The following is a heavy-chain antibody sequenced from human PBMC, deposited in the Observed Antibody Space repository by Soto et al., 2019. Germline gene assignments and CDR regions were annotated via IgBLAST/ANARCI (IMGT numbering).Heavy chain of an antibody. J-gene: IGHJ4*02. CDR1: GGSISSSSYY. CDR2: IYYSGST. V-gene: IGHV4-39*01. CDR3: ASSASSSWYYPGEGCYFDY. D-gene: IGHD6-13*01. Sequence: SETLSLTCTVSGGSISSSSYYWGWIRQPPGKGLEWIGSIYYSGSTYYTPSLKSRVTISVDTSKNQFSLKLGSVTAADTAVYYCASSASSSWYYPGEGCYFDYRGQRALVSVSS.